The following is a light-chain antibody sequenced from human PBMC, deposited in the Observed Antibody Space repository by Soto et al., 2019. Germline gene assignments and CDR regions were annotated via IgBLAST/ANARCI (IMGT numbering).Light chain of an antibody. CDR2: DAS. CDR3: PHSYNPPRP. CDR1: QSVSSH. V-gene: IGKV1-39*01. J-gene: IGKJ1*01. Sequence: QRTQSPSSLSASVGDRVTITSRASQSVSSHLNCFQQKPGKAPKLLIYDASSLQSGVPSRFGGSGSGTDFTLTISSLQPEDFAPYYCPHSYNPPRPFGQLTKV.